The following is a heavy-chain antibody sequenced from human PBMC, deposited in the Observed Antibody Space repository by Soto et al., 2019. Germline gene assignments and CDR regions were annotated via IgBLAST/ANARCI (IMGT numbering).Heavy chain of an antibody. CDR1: GGSISSGGYY. Sequence: SETLSLTCTVSGGSISSGGYYWSWIRQHPGKGLEWIGYIYYSGSTYYNPSLKSRVTISVDTSKNQFSLKLSSVTAADTAVYYCARAFLNVDTAMAYGMDVWGQGTTVTVS. CDR3: ARAFLNVDTAMAYGMDV. V-gene: IGHV4-31*03. CDR2: IYYSGST. J-gene: IGHJ6*02. D-gene: IGHD5-18*01.